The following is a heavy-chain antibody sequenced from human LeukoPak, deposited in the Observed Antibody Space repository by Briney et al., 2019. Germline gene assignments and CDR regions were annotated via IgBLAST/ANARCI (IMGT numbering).Heavy chain of an antibody. V-gene: IGHV4-34*01. CDR3: ARGLYDSSDDAFDI. CDR2: INHSGST. D-gene: IGHD3-22*01. Sequence: PSETLSLTCAVYGGSFSDYYWSWIRQPPGKGLEWIGEINHSGSTNYNPSLKSRVTILVDTSKNQFSLKLSSVTAADTAVYYCARGLYDSSDDAFDIWGQGTMVTVSS. CDR1: GGSFSDYY. J-gene: IGHJ3*02.